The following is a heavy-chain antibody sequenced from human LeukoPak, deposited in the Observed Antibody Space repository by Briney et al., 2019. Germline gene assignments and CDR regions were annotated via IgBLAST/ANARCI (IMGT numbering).Heavy chain of an antibody. Sequence: ASVKVSCKASGYTFTSYYMHWVRQAPGQGLEWMGIINPSGGSTSYAQKFQGRVTMTRDTSTSTVYMELSSLRSDDTAVYYCARVFSEWLGIDYWGQGTLVTVSS. CDR2: INPSGGST. D-gene: IGHD3-3*01. V-gene: IGHV1-46*01. J-gene: IGHJ4*02. CDR3: ARVFSEWLGIDY. CDR1: GYTFTSYY.